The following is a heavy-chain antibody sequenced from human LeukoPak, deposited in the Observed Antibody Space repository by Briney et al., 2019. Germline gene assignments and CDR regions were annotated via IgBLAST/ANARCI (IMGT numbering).Heavy chain of an antibody. CDR2: IYPGDSDT. J-gene: IGHJ4*02. CDR3: ARQKGDDFWSGATDY. Sequence: GESLKISCKGSGYSFTNYWIGWVRQMPGKGLEWMGIIYPGDSDTRYSPSFQGQVTISADKSISTAYLQWSSLKASDTAMYYCARQKGDDFWSGATDYWGQGTLVTVSS. V-gene: IGHV5-51*01. D-gene: IGHD3-3*01. CDR1: GYSFTNYW.